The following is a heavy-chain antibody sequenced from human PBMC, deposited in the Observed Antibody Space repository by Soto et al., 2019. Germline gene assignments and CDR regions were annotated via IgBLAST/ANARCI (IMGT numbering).Heavy chain of an antibody. CDR1: GFIFSTSGSAFSRYA. CDR2: ISGSGVRT. Sequence: GGSLRLSCAASGFIFSTSGSAFSRYAMTWVRQTPGKALEWVSSISGSGVRTYYSDSVRGRFTISRDNSKDRLYLEMNSVRAEDTAVYCCATPAYDYWGQGTLVTVSS. CDR3: ATPAYDY. J-gene: IGHJ4*02. D-gene: IGHD3-16*01. V-gene: IGHV3-23*01.